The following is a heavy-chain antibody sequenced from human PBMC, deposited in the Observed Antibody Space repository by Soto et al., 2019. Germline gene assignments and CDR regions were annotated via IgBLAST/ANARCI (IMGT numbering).Heavy chain of an antibody. Sequence: SETLSLTCPVTGGSISSGGYYWSWIRQHPGKGLEWIGYIYYSGSTYYNPSLKSRVTISVDTSKNQFSLKLSSVTAADTAVYYCARSDYCSSTSCLQGFDPWGQGTLVTVSS. J-gene: IGHJ5*02. D-gene: IGHD2-2*01. CDR1: GGSISSGGYY. V-gene: IGHV4-31*03. CDR2: IYYSGST. CDR3: ARSDYCSSTSCLQGFDP.